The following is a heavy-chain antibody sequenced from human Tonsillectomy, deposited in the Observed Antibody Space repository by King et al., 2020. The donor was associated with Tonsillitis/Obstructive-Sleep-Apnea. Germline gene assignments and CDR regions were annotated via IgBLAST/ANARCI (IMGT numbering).Heavy chain of an antibody. D-gene: IGHD2-15*01. CDR1: RFTFSSYA. CDR2: ISYDGGNK. V-gene: IGHV3-30*01. CDR3: AREDGYCSGGSCYSKAFDI. Sequence: VQLVESGGGVVQPGRSLRLSCAASRFTFSSYAMHWVRQVPGKGLEWVAGISYDGGNKYYADSVKGRFTISRYNSKNTLYLQMNSLRAEDTAVYYCAREDGYCSGGSCYSKAFDIWGQGTMVTVSS. J-gene: IGHJ3*02.